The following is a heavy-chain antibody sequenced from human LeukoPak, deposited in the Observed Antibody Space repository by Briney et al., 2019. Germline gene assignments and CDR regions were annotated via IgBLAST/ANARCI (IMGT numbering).Heavy chain of an antibody. V-gene: IGHV4-61*01. D-gene: IGHD1-26*01. CDR3: AGLKGSGLKVVDP. Sequence: PSQTLSLTCTVSGGSISSGSYYWSWIRQPPGKGLEWIGYIYYSGSTNYNPSLKSRVTISVDTSKNQFSLKLSSVTAADTAVYYCAGLKGSGLKVVDPWGQGTLVTVSS. CDR2: IYYSGST. J-gene: IGHJ5*02. CDR1: GGSISSGSYY.